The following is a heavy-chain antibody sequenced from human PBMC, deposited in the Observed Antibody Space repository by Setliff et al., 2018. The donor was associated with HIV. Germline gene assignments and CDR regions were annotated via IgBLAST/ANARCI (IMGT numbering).Heavy chain of an antibody. CDR3: ASSYGDSYFFDY. CDR2: IFYSGST. CDR1: GGSISSGYYY. J-gene: IGHJ4*02. Sequence: ASETLSLTCSVSGGSISSGYYYWTWIRQHPGKGLEWIGNIFYSGSTYYNPSLKSRVTILVDASKNQFSLRVNSVTAADTAVYSCASSYGDSYFFDYWGQGTLVTVSS. V-gene: IGHV4-31*03. D-gene: IGHD4-17*01.